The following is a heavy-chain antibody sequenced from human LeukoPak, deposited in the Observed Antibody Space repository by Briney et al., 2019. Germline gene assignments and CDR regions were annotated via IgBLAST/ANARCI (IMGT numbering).Heavy chain of an antibody. J-gene: IGHJ4*02. CDR3: ARASSSWSDFDY. D-gene: IGHD6-13*01. CDR2: ISSSSSYI. V-gene: IGHV3-21*01. CDR1: GFTFSSYS. Sequence: GGSLRLSCAASGFTFSSYSMNWVRQAPGKGLEWVSSISSSSSYIYYADSVKGRFTISRDNAKNSLYLQMNSLRAEDTAVYYCARASSSWSDFDYWGQGTLVTVSS.